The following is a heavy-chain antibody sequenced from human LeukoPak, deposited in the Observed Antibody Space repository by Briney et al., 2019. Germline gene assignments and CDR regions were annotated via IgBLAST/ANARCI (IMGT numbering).Heavy chain of an antibody. D-gene: IGHD4-17*01. V-gene: IGHV4-30-4*08. Sequence: SETLSLTCTVSGGSISSSSYYWGWIRQSPGKGLEWIGYMYSSGITSYNPSLKSQVSISVDTSKNQFFLKLTSVTAADTAVYYCARGLSTGGDRFDYWGQGTLVPVSS. J-gene: IGHJ4*02. CDR2: MYSSGIT. CDR3: ARGLSTGGDRFDY. CDR1: GGSISSSSYY.